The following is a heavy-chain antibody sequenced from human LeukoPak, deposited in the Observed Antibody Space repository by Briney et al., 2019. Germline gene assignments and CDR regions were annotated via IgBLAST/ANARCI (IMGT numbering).Heavy chain of an antibody. J-gene: IGHJ5*02. CDR1: GYSISSGFY. V-gene: IGHV4-38-2*02. D-gene: IGHD5-24*01. CDR3: ARDGYSSVSTGWFDP. Sequence: PSETLSLTCSVSGYSISSGFYWGWIRQPPGKGLEWIGSIYNSGSTNYNPSLKSRVTISVDTSKNQFSLKLSSVTAADTAVYYCARDGYSSVSTGWFDPWGQGTLVTVSS. CDR2: IYNSGST.